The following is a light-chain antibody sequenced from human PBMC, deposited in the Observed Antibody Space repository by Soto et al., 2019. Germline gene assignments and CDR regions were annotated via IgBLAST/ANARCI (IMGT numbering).Light chain of an antibody. J-gene: IGKJ4*01. CDR3: QQYDAWPFT. CDR2: DAS. V-gene: IGKV3-15*01. Sequence: EIVVTQSPATLSVSPGERVTLNCRASQSVRSHLAWYRQRPGQAPRLLIYDASSRATGIPARFSGSGSGTEFVLTISSLQSEDFAIYYCQQYDAWPFTFGGGTKVEIK. CDR1: QSVRSH.